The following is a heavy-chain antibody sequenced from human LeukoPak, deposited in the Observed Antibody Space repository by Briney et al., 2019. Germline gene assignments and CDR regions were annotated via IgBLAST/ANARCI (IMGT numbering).Heavy chain of an antibody. J-gene: IGHJ4*02. CDR1: GFTFSSFS. D-gene: IGHD4-23*01. V-gene: IGHV3-30*04. CDR3: ARDPNRLADYGGDYFDH. CDR2: ISHDGSHK. Sequence: PGGSLRLSCVASGFTFSSFSMHWVRQAPGNGLEWVAVISHDGSHKSYADSVRGRFTISRDNSKNTLSLQMNTLRPEDTALFYCARDPNRLADYGGDYFDHWGQGTLVTVCS.